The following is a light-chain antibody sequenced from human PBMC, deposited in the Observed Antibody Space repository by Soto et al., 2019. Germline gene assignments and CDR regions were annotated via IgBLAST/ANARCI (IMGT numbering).Light chain of an antibody. J-gene: IGKJ5*01. CDR2: DAS. Sequence: EIVLTQFPATLSLSPGERATPSCRASQSVSTYLAWYQQKAGQAPRLLIYDASNRATGIPDRFSGSGSGTDFTLTISSLEPEDFGVYYCQQRSNRLTFGQGTRLEIK. CDR3: QQRSNRLT. V-gene: IGKV3-11*01. CDR1: QSVSTY.